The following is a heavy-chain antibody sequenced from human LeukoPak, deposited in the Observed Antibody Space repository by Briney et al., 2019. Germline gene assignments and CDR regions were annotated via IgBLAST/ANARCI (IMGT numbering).Heavy chain of an antibody. CDR1: GFTFSDHY. CDR3: ARVRYCSSTTCRGAFDI. CDR2: TRNRANSYTT. Sequence: GGTLRLSCAASGFTFSDHYMDWVRQAPGKGLEWVGHTRNRANSYTTEYAASVKDRFTISRDDSEKSLYLQMNSLKTEDTAVYYCARVRYCSSTTCRGAFDIWGQGTMVTASS. V-gene: IGHV3-72*01. D-gene: IGHD2-2*01. J-gene: IGHJ3*02.